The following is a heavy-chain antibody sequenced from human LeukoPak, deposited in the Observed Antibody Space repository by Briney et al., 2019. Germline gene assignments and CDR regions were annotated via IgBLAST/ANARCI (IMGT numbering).Heavy chain of an antibody. CDR2: INQDGSEK. D-gene: IGHD2-2*02. J-gene: IGHJ3*01. Sequence: AGGSLRLSCAASGFTFTTYWMTWVRQAPGKGLEWVANINQDGSEKYFVDSVKGRFTISRDNAKNSLYLQMNSLRADDTAVYYCAMKAVPRPRLYDAFDFWGQGTVVTVSS. CDR3: AMKAVPRPRLYDAFDF. CDR1: GFTFTTYW. V-gene: IGHV3-7*03.